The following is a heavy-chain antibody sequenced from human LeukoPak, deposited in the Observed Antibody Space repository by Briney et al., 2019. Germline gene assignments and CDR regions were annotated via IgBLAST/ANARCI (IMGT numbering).Heavy chain of an antibody. J-gene: IGHJ4*02. Sequence: GGSLRLSCAASGFTFSSYAMHWVRQAPGEGLEWVAVISYDGSNKYYADSVKGRFTISRDNSKNTLYLQMNSLRAEDTAVYYCARNSHDYGDYYFDYWGQGTLVTISS. D-gene: IGHD4-17*01. CDR1: GFTFSSYA. V-gene: IGHV3-30-3*01. CDR3: ARNSHDYGDYYFDY. CDR2: ISYDGSNK.